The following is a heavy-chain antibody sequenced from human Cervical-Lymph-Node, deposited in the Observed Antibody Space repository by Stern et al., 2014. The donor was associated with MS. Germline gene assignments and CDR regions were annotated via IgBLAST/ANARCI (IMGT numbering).Heavy chain of an antibody. V-gene: IGHV3-23*04. J-gene: IGHJ4*02. CDR1: GFTFRNFA. Sequence: EDQLVESGGGLVQPGGSLRLSCVGSGFTFRNFAMTWIRQAPGKGLEWVSGSGTDGGTHFAESVEGRFSISRDNSKNTLYLQMDRLRVEDTAVYYCGKDLHYWTADSWGQGTLVTVSS. D-gene: IGHD1-1*01. CDR3: GKDLHYWTADS. CDR2: SGTDGGT.